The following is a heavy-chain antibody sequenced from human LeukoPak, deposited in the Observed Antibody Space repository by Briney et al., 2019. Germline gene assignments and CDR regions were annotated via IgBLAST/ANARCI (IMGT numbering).Heavy chain of an antibody. CDR2: IYYSGST. CDR3: ARSGSYYGVFDY. CDR1: GGSISSSSYY. Sequence: PSETLSLTCTVSGGSISSSSYYWGWIRQPPGKGLEWIGSIYYSGSTYYNPSLKSRVTISVDTSKNQFSLKLSSVTAADTAVYYCARSGSYYGVFDYWGQGTLVTVSS. V-gene: IGHV4-39*01. J-gene: IGHJ4*02. D-gene: IGHD4-17*01.